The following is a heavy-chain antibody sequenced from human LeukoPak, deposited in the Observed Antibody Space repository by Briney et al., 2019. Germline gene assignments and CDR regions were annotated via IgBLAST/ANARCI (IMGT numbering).Heavy chain of an antibody. Sequence: ASVKVSCKASGYTFTGYYMHWVRQAPGQGLEWMGWINPNSGGTNYAQKFQGRVTMTRDTSISTAYMELSRLRSDDTAVYYCARSQVEVPAAIRRDWFDPWGQGTLVTVSS. J-gene: IGHJ5*02. V-gene: IGHV1-2*02. CDR2: INPNSGGT. CDR3: ARSQVEVPAAIRRDWFDP. D-gene: IGHD2-2*01. CDR1: GYTFTGYY.